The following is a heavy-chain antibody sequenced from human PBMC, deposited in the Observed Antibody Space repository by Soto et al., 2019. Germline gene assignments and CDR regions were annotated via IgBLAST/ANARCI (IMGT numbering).Heavy chain of an antibody. CDR2: IYYSGST. Sequence: SETLSLTCTVSGGSISSSSYYWGWVRQPPGKELEWIGAIYYSGSTYYHPSLKSRATIFVDTSKNQFSLRLTSLTAADTAVYFCARQTGGFGYYFDYWGQGNLVTVS. V-gene: IGHV4-39*01. CDR1: GGSISSSSYY. D-gene: IGHD3-16*01. J-gene: IGHJ4*02. CDR3: ARQTGGFGYYFDY.